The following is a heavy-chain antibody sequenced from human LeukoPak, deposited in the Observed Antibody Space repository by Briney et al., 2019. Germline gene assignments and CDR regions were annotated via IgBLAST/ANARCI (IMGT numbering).Heavy chain of an antibody. CDR3: ARDGTWIPSYYYYYYMDV. CDR2: ISSSSGYI. J-gene: IGHJ6*03. Sequence: SGGSLRLSCAASGFTFSSYSMNWVRQAPGKGLEWVSSISSSSGYIYYADSVKGRFTISRDNAKNSLYLQMNSLRAEDTAVYYCARDGTWIPSYYYYYYMDVWGKGTTVTVSS. V-gene: IGHV3-21*01. D-gene: IGHD5-18*01. CDR1: GFTFSSYS.